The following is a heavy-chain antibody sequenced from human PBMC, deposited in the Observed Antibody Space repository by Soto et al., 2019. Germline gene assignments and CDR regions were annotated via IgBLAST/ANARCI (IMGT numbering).Heavy chain of an antibody. Sequence: PGGSLRLSCAASGFTFSSYSMNWVRQAPGKGLEWVSYISSSSSTIYYADSVKGRFTISRDNAKNSLYLQMNSLRDEDTAVYYCARDLLGSTGTPASVYLNYGMDVWGQGTTVTVSS. CDR2: ISSSSSTI. CDR3: ARDLLGSTGTPASVYLNYGMDV. D-gene: IGHD1-1*01. J-gene: IGHJ6*02. V-gene: IGHV3-48*02. CDR1: GFTFSSYS.